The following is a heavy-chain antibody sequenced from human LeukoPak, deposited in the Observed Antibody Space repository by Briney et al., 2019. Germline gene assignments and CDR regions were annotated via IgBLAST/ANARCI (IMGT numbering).Heavy chain of an antibody. V-gene: IGHV3-64*01. CDR1: GFTFSSYA. CDR2: ISSNGGST. J-gene: IGHJ4*02. Sequence: GGSLRLSCAASGFTFSSYAMHWVRQAPGKGLEYVSAISSNGGSTYYANSVKGRFTISRDNSKNTLYLQMNSLRAEDTAVYYCAKSPLNWNPGHYWGQGTLVTVSS. CDR3: AKSPLNWNPGHY. D-gene: IGHD1-1*01.